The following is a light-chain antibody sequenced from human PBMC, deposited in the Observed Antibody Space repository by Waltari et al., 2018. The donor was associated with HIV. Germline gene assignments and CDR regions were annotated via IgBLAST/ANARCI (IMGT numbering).Light chain of an antibody. J-gene: IGLJ1*01. CDR2: EVS. V-gene: IGLV2-8*01. CDR3: ASYAGSTNV. Sequence: QSALTQPPSASGSPGQSVTISCPGTSRDVGGYNYVSWYQLHPGKAPKLMIYEVSKRPSGVPDRFSGSKSGNTASLTVSGLQSEDEADYFCASYAGSTNVFGTGTKVTVL. CDR1: SRDVGGYNY.